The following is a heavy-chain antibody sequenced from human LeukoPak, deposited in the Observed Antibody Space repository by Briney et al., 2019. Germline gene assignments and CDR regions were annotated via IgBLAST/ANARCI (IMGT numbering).Heavy chain of an antibody. CDR2: INGGGGNT. D-gene: IGHD3-10*01. V-gene: IGHV3-23*01. CDR3: AKARDYYGSGSYYSRNYYFDY. Sequence: GGSLRLSCAASGFTFNSYVMSWVRQAPGKGLEWVSAINGGGGNTYYADSVKGRFTISRDNSKNTLYLRMNSLRAEDTAVYYCAKARDYYGSGSYYSRNYYFDYWGQGTLVTVSS. J-gene: IGHJ4*02. CDR1: GFTFNSYV.